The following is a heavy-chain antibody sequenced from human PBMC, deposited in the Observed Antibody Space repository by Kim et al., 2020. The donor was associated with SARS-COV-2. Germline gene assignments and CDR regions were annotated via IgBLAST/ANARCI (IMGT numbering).Heavy chain of an antibody. CDR2: ISSSSTI. Sequence: GGSLRLSCAASGFTFSSYSMNWVRQAPGKGLEWVSYISSSSTIYYADSVKGRFTISRDNAKNSLYLQMNSLRDEDTAVYYCARVGIAVIGYFDYWGQGTL. CDR3: ARVGIAVIGYFDY. J-gene: IGHJ4*02. V-gene: IGHV3-48*02. D-gene: IGHD6-19*01. CDR1: GFTFSSYS.